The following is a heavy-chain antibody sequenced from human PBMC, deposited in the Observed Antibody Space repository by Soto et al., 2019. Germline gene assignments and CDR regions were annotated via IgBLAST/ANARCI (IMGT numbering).Heavy chain of an antibody. V-gene: IGHV3-74*01. CDR3: ALFGVLIYPEA. J-gene: IGHJ5*02. CDR2: INSDGTNT. D-gene: IGHD3-3*01. CDR1: GFTLSTHW. Sequence: GGSLRTSCAAPGFTLSTHWMHLVRQAPGKGLVWVSRINSDGTNTDYADSVKGRFTISRDNAKNTLYLHMSSLRAEDTAVYYCALFGVLIYPEAWGQGTLVTVSS.